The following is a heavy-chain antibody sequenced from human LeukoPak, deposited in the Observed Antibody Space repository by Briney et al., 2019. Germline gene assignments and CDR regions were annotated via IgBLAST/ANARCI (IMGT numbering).Heavy chain of an antibody. CDR3: ARQFRQLGRNYYFDY. CDR1: GGSISSGGYS. V-gene: IGHV4-30-2*03. CDR2: IYHSGST. J-gene: IGHJ4*02. D-gene: IGHD7-27*01. Sequence: SQTLSLTCAVSGGSISSGGYSWSWIRQPPGKGLEWIGYIYHSGSTYYNPSLKSRVTISVDTSKNQFSLKLSSVTAADTAVYYCARQFRQLGRNYYFDYWGQGTLVTVSS.